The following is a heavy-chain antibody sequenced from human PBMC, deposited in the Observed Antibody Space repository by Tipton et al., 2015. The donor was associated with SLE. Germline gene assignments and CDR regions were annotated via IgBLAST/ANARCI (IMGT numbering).Heavy chain of an antibody. CDR3: AGGWGSFQIDY. CDR2: IYYSGST. Sequence: TLSLTCAVYGGSFSGYYWSWIRQPPGKGLEWIGYIYYSGSTNYNPSLKSRVTISVDTSKNQFSLKLSSVTAADTAVYYCAGGWGSFQIDYWGQGTLVTVSS. J-gene: IGHJ4*02. V-gene: IGHV4-59*01. CDR1: GGSFSGYY. D-gene: IGHD7-27*01.